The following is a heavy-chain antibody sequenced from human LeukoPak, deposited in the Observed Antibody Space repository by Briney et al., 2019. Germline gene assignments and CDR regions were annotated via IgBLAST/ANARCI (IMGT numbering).Heavy chain of an antibody. CDR1: GFTFSTYV. D-gene: IGHD3-22*01. V-gene: IGHV3-33*06. J-gene: IGHJ4*02. Sequence: GGSLRPSCAASGFTFSTYVMHWVRQAPGKGLEWVAGIWHDGSKEYYADSVKGRFTISRENSKNILHMQMNSLRADDTALYYCAKGLGSGYSPFDFWGQGTLVTVSS. CDR3: AKGLGSGYSPFDF. CDR2: IWHDGSKE.